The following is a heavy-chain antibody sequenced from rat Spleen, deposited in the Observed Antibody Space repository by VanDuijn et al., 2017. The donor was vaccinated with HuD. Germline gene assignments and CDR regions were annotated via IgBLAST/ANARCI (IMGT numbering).Heavy chain of an antibody. CDR1: EFSLTDYS. V-gene: IGHV2-19*01. J-gene: IGHJ3*01. CDR2: IQSGGST. D-gene: IGHD1-12*02. Sequence: QVQLKESGPGLVQPSQTLSLTCTVSEFSLTDYSVHWVRQPPGKGLEWMGRIQSGGSTDYNSALKSRLSISRDTSKSQVFLKMNSLHTEDTAIYFCTRDHSYWGNYYPGGFAYWGQGTLVTVSS. CDR3: TRDHSYWGNYYPGGFAY.